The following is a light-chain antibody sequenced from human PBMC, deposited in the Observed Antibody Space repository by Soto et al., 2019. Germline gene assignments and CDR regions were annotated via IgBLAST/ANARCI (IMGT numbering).Light chain of an antibody. V-gene: IGLV2-14*01. CDR2: DVS. J-gene: IGLJ2*01. CDR1: SSDVGNYNY. Sequence: QYALTQPASVSGSPGQSITIYCTGPSSDVGNYNYVSWYQQHPGKAPKLMIYDVSNPPSGVSNRFSGSKSGNTASLTISGLQAEDEADYYCSTYTTSSTSFGGGTKPTVL. CDR3: STYTTSSTS.